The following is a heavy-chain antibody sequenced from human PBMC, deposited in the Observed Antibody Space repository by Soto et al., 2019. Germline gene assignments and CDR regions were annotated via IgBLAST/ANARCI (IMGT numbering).Heavy chain of an antibody. CDR2: INSGSGYT. CDR3: ARDRVYTGGSDADY. J-gene: IGHJ4*02. CDR1: GYTFRNYA. Sequence: QVHLVQSGAEVKKPGASVSVSCKTSGYTFRNYAFSWVRQAPGQGLEWMGWINSGSGYTNYAHDRVTMTKDASTYTAYLEVTSLRSDDTAIYDCARDRVYTGGSDADYWGQGTLVTVSS. D-gene: IGHD2-8*02. V-gene: IGHV1-18*01.